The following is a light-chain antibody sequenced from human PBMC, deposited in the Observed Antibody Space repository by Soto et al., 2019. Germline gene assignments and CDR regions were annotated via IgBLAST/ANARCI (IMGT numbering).Light chain of an antibody. CDR1: QSVSSY. V-gene: IGKV3-11*01. J-gene: IGKJ1*01. Sequence: EIVLTQSPGTLSLSPWERATLSCRASQSVSSYLAWYQQKPGQAPRLLIYDASNRATGIPARFSGSGSGTDFTLTISSLEPEDFAVYYCQQRSNWWTFGQGTKVDIK. CDR2: DAS. CDR3: QQRSNWWT.